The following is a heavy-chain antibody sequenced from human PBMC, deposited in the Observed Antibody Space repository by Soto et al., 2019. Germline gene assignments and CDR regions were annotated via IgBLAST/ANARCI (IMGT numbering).Heavy chain of an antibody. D-gene: IGHD5-12*01. CDR2: VYHTGAT. CDR3: ARGGNRYSNVASGVGGFDY. Sequence: SETLSLTCTVSGASITSSYWSWIRQSPGKGLEWIAYVYHTGATNYNPSLKSRVTISLDTSKSQFSLNLTSLSTADTAVYFCARGGNRYSNVASGVGGFDYWGQGSLVTVPS. J-gene: IGHJ4*02. CDR1: GASITSSY. V-gene: IGHV4-59*01.